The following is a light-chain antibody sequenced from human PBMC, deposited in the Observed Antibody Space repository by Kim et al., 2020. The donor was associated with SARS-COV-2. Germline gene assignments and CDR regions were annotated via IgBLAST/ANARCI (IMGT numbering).Light chain of an antibody. J-gene: IGKJ2*01. V-gene: IGKV1D-12*01. CDR2: AAS. CDR1: QSISGW. CDR3: HHASSFPYT. Sequence: DIQMTQSPSSVSASVGDRVTITCRASQSISGWLGWYQQKPGKAPKLLIYAASTLQSVVPSRFSGSGVGTDFTLTITSLQPEDFATYVCHHASSFPYTFGQGTKLEI.